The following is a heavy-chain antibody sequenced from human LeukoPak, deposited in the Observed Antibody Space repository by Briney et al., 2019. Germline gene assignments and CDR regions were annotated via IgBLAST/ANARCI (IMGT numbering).Heavy chain of an antibody. CDR3: ARERGGGYIVVVPAALDY. Sequence: GGSLRLSCAASGFTFDDYGMSWVRHAPGKGLEWVSGINWNGGSTGYADSVKGRFTISRDNAKNSLYLQMNSLRAEDTALYYCARERGGGYIVVVPAALDYWGQGTLVTVSS. CDR1: GFTFDDYG. CDR2: INWNGGST. J-gene: IGHJ4*02. D-gene: IGHD2-2*01. V-gene: IGHV3-20*04.